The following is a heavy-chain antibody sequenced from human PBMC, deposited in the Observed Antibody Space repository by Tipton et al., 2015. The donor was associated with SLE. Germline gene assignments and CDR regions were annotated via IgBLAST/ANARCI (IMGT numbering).Heavy chain of an antibody. CDR2: INHSGST. V-gene: IGHV4-34*01. D-gene: IGHD2-15*01. CDR3: ARGLGVVVAVAFDI. J-gene: IGHJ3*02. CDR1: GGSFSGYY. Sequence: TLSLTCAVYGGSFSGYYWSWIRQPPGKGLEWIGEINHSGSTNYNPFLKSRVTISVDTSKNQFSLKLSSVTAADTAVYYCARGLGVVVAVAFDIWGQGTMVTVSS.